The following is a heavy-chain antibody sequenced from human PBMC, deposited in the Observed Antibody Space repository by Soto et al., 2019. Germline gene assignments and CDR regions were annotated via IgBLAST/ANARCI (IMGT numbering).Heavy chain of an antibody. CDR1: GFTFGSYT. CDR2: ISASGGRP. V-gene: IGHV3-23*01. Sequence: DVHLLESGGGLVQPGGSLRLSCAASGFTFGSYTMSWVRQAPGKGLEWISSISASGGRPSYADSVQGRFIISRDNSMNTVYLQMGRLRAEGMAMDHCAKARCSTSDCYVPDSWGQGTLVTVSS. CDR3: AKARCSTSDCYVPDS. D-gene: IGHD2-2*01. J-gene: IGHJ5*01.